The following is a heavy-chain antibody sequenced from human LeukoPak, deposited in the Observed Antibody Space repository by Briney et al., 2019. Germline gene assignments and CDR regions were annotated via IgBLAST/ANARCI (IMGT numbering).Heavy chain of an antibody. D-gene: IGHD4-17*01. CDR2: IYSGGKT. V-gene: IGHV3-66*02. Sequence: GGSLRLSCAASGFTFSSNYMSWVRQAPGKGLEWVSVIYSGGKTYYADSVKGRFTISRDNSKNTLYLQMNSLRAEDTAVYYCARGGYGDYVLYYYYGMDVWGQGTTVTVSS. CDR3: ARGGYGDYVLYYYYGMDV. J-gene: IGHJ6*02. CDR1: GFTFSSNY.